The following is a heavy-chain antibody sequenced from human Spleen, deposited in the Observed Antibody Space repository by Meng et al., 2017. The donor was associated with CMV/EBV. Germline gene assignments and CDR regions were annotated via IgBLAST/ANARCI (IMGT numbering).Heavy chain of an antibody. CDR2: IRYDGSNK. J-gene: IGHJ6*02. D-gene: IGHD3-3*01. Sequence: GESLKISCAASGFTFSSYGMHWVRQAPGKGLEWVAFIRYDGSNKYYADSVKGRFTISRDNSKNTLYLQMNSLRAEDTAVYYCAKDHLYYDSTRRGMDVWGQGTTVTVSS. CDR1: GFTFSSYG. CDR3: AKDHLYYDSTRRGMDV. V-gene: IGHV3-30*02.